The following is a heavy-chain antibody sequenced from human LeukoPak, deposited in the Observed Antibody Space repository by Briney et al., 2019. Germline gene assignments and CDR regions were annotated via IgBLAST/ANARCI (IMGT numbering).Heavy chain of an antibody. D-gene: IGHD3-10*01. CDR3: AKIGPMVRGNIYYYYGMDV. V-gene: IGHV3-30*18. CDR2: ISYDGSNK. Sequence: GGSLRLSCAASGFTFSSYWMSWVRQAPGKGLEWVAVISYDGSNKYYADSVKGRFTISRDNSKNTLYLQMNSLRAEDTAVYYCAKIGPMVRGNIYYYYGMDVWGQGTTVTVSS. CDR1: GFTFSSYW. J-gene: IGHJ6*02.